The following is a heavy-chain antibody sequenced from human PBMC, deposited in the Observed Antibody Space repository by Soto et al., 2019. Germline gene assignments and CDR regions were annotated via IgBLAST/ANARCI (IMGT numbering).Heavy chain of an antibody. J-gene: IGHJ5*02. V-gene: IGHV3-30-3*01. CDR1: GFTFSSYA. CDR3: ARAHLIVATMGSWFDP. CDR2: ISYDGSNK. D-gene: IGHD5-12*01. Sequence: QVQLVESGGGVVQPGRSLRLSCAAYGFTFSSYAMHWVRQAPGKGLEWVAVISYDGSNKYYADSVKGRFTISRDNSKNKLYLQMNSLRAEDTAVYYCARAHLIVATMGSWFDPWGQGTLVTVSS.